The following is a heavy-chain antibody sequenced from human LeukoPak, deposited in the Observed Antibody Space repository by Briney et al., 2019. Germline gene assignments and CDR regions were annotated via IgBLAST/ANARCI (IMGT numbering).Heavy chain of an antibody. V-gene: IGHV4-39*01. CDR3: ARSRLEWFASDAFDI. J-gene: IGHJ3*02. Sequence: SETLSLTCTVSGGSISSSRYYWAWIRQPPGKGLECIASIDHSGSTNYNPSLKSRVTTSVDTSKNQFSLKLSSVTAADTAVYYCARSRLEWFASDAFDIWGQGIMVAVSS. CDR2: IDHSGST. D-gene: IGHD3-3*01. CDR1: GGSISSSRYY.